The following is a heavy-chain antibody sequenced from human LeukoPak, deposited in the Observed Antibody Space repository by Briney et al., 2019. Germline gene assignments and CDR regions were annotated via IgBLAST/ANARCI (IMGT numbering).Heavy chain of an antibody. CDR2: ISGSGGST. Sequence: GGSLRLSCAASGFTFSSYAMSWVRQAPGKGLEWVSAISGSGGSTYYADSVKGRFTISRDNSKNTLYLQMNSLRAEDRAVYYCAKGTYYYGSGSFLDYWGQGTLVTVSS. CDR3: AKGTYYYGSGSFLDY. D-gene: IGHD3-10*01. J-gene: IGHJ4*02. V-gene: IGHV3-23*01. CDR1: GFTFSSYA.